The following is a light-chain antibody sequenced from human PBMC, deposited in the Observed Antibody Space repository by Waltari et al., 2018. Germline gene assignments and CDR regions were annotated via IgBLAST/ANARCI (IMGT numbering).Light chain of an antibody. CDR3: ATWDDSLNAVV. V-gene: IGLV1-36*01. Sequence: QSVVTQSPSVSEAPRQRVTISCSGSDSNIRNNAVNWYQQVPGKAPKLLIYYDDVLPSGVSDRFSASKSGTSASLTISGLQSDDEAEYYCATWDDSLNAVVFGGGTKLTVL. J-gene: IGLJ2*01. CDR2: YDD. CDR1: DSNIRNNA.